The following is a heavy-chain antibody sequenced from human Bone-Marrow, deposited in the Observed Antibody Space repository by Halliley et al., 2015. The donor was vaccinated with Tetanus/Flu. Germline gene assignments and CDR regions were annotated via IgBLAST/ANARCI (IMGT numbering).Heavy chain of an antibody. CDR3: AKRPPRENSNYFDS. J-gene: IGHJ4*02. V-gene: IGHV3-23*01. Sequence: VSGISEYGQKPSYADSVKVRFTISRDNSRSTLYLKRNSLRDEDTALYYCAKRPPRENSNYFDSWGQGTQVTVSS. CDR2: ISEYGQKP. D-gene: IGHD4-4*01.